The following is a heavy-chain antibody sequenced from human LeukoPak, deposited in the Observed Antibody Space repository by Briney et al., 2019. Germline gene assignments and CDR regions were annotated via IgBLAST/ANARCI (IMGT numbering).Heavy chain of an antibody. D-gene: IGHD3-22*01. CDR3: AGLSDGTGDYRWYFDY. V-gene: IGHV4-31*03. CDR1: GGSITNNGYF. J-gene: IGHJ4*02. Sequence: ASETLSLTCTVSGGSITNNGYFWSWIRQHPGKGLECIGHISYSGSTYYTPSLKSRVTISRDTSRNQYSLKLTSVTAADTAVYYCAGLSDGTGDYRWYFDYWGQGSLVTVSS. CDR2: ISYSGST.